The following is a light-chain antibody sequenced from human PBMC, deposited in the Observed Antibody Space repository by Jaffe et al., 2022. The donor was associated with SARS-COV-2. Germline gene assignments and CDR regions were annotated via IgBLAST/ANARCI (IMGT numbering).Light chain of an antibody. CDR3: QVWHTTSAAYV. Sequence: SYVLTQPPSVSVAPGKTARIPCGGNNIGSKSVHWYQQKPGQAPVLVIFYDRDRPSGIPERFSGSNSGNTATLTISRVEAGDEADYYCQVWHTTSAAYVFGTGTKVTVL. V-gene: IGLV3-21*04. J-gene: IGLJ1*01. CDR1: NIGSKS. CDR2: YDR.